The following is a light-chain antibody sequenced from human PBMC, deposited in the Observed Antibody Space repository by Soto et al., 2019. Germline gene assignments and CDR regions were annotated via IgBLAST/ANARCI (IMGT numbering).Light chain of an antibody. CDR3: AAWDGSLNVVL. J-gene: IGLJ2*01. CDR1: SSNIGTNT. CDR2: NTN. V-gene: IGLV1-44*01. Sequence: QSALTQPPSASGTPWQRVTISCSGSSSNIGTNTVNWYQQLPGSAPQLLLYNTNQRPSGVPGRFSGSKSGTSASLAISGLQSEDEADYYCAAWDGSLNVVLFGGGTKVTVL.